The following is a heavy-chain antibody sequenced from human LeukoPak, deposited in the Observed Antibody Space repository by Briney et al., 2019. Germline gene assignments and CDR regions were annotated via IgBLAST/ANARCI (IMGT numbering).Heavy chain of an antibody. J-gene: IGHJ5*02. V-gene: IGHV3-23*01. D-gene: IGHD1-14*01. CDR1: GFTFSSYA. Sequence: PGGSLRLSCAASGFTFSSYAMSWVRQAPGKGLEWVSAISGSGGSTYYADSVKGRFTISRDNAKKSLYLQMSSLRAEDTAVYYCARLGTRRGSIGNSWFDPWGQGTLVTVSS. CDR3: ARLGTRRGSIGNSWFDP. CDR2: ISGSGGST.